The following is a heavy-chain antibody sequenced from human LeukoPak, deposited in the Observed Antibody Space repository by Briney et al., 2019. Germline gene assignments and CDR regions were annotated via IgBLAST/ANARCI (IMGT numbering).Heavy chain of an antibody. CDR3: ASDTRGRHFDWLSLYFDY. J-gene: IGHJ4*02. CDR2: IYYSGST. CDR1: GGSISSSSYY. D-gene: IGHD3-9*01. V-gene: IGHV4-39*07. Sequence: SETLSLTCTVSGGSISSSSYYWGWIRQPPGKGLEWIGSIYYSGSTYYNPSLKSRVTISVDTSKNQFSLKLSSVTAADTAVYYCASDTRGRHFDWLSLYFDYWGQGTLVTVSS.